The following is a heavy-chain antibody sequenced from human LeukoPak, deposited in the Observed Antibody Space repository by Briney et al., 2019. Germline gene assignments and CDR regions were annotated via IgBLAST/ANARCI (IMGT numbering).Heavy chain of an antibody. CDR1: GYTFTGYY. J-gene: IGHJ5*02. D-gene: IGHD6-13*01. CDR3: ASRRAAAGKGPFDP. V-gene: IGHV1-2*02. Sequence: AASVKVSCKASGYTFTGYYMHWVRQAPGQGLEWMGWINPNSGGTNYAQKFQDRVTMTRDTSISTAYMELSRLRSDDTAVYYCASRRAAAGKGPFDPWGQGTLVTVSS. CDR2: INPNSGGT.